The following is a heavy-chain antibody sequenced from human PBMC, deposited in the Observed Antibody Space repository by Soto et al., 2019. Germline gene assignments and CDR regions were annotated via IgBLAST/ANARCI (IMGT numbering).Heavy chain of an antibody. D-gene: IGHD2-15*01. CDR1: GFTFSSYA. V-gene: IGHV3-30-3*01. CDR3: ASLCRSGGRCYRDAFDI. J-gene: IGHJ3*02. Sequence: GGSLRLSCAASGFTFSSYAMHWVRQAPGKGLEWVAVISYDGGNKYYADSVKGRFTISRDNSKNTLYLQMNSLRAEDTAVYYCASLCRSGGRCYRDAFDIWGQGKMVTVSS. CDR2: ISYDGGNK.